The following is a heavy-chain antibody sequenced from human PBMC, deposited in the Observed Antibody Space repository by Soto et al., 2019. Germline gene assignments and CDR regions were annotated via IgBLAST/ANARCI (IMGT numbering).Heavy chain of an antibody. Sequence: EVQLMESGGGLVQPGGSLRLSCASSGFTLSMSAVNWVRQAPGKSLEWVSYISDSGDRTYYADSVKGRFTISRDRSKNTVSLQMDSLRAEDTAVYYCAKDRGIIVKAGDAFDVWGQGTKVTVSS. D-gene: IGHD3-16*02. V-gene: IGHV3-23*01. J-gene: IGHJ3*01. CDR3: AKDRGIIVKAGDAFDV. CDR2: ISDSGDRT. CDR1: GFTLSMSA.